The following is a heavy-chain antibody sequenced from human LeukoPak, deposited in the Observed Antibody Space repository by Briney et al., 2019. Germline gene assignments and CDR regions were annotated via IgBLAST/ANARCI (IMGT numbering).Heavy chain of an antibody. CDR1: GYTFTGYF. D-gene: IGHD2-15*01. V-gene: IGHV1-2*02. J-gene: IGHJ6*02. Sequence: ASVKVSCKASGYTFTGYFMHWVRQAPGQGLEWMGWINPNSGGTNYAQKFQGRVTMTRDTSITTAYMELSRLRSDDTAGYYCARESPYCSGGSCYSSSDYGMDVWGQGTTVTVSS. CDR2: INPNSGGT. CDR3: ARESPYCSGGSCYSSSDYGMDV.